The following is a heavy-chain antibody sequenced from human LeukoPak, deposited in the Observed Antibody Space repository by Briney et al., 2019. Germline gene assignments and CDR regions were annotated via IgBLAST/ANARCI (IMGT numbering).Heavy chain of an antibody. CDR1: GFTVSSNY. CDR2: IYSGGIYNDGTT. J-gene: IGHJ3*02. V-gene: IGHV3-66*04. D-gene: IGHD5-18*01. CDR3: ARRELLGYSYGLRTFNI. Sequence: GGSLRLSCAASGFTVSSNYMSWVRQAPGRGLEWVSVIYSGGIYNDGTTNYGDSVKGRFTISRDNSKNTLYLQMNSLRAEDTAVYYCARRELLGYSYGLRTFNIWGQGATVTVSS.